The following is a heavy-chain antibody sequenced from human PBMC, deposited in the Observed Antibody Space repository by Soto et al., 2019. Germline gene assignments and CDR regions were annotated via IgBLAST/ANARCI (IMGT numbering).Heavy chain of an antibody. V-gene: IGHV4-31*03. Sequence: PSETLSLTCTVSGGSISSGGYYWSWIRQHPGKGLEWIGYIYYSGSTYYNPSLKSRVTISVDTSKNQFSLKLSSLTAADTAVYYCATTHNYGSYFDYWGQGTLVTVSS. J-gene: IGHJ4*02. CDR1: GGSISSGGYY. D-gene: IGHD4-17*01. CDR2: IYYSGST. CDR3: ATTHNYGSYFDY.